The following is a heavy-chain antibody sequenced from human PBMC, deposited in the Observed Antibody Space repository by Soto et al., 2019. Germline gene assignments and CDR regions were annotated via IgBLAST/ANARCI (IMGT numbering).Heavy chain of an antibody. Sequence: GGSLRLSCAASGFTFSSYAMHWVRQAPGKGLEWVAVISYDGSNKYYADSVKGRFTISRDNSKNTLYLQMNSLRAEDTAVYYCARVVTQFLYLFDYWGQGTLVTVSS. J-gene: IGHJ4*02. CDR2: ISYDGSNK. V-gene: IGHV3-30-3*01. CDR1: GFTFSSYA. D-gene: IGHD2-8*01. CDR3: ARVVTQFLYLFDY.